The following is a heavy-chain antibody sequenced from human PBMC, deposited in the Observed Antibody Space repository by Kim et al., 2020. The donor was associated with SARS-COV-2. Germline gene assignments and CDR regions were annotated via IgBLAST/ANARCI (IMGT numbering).Heavy chain of an antibody. CDR1: GGSISTYY. J-gene: IGHJ4*02. Sequence: SETLSLTCTVSGGSISTYYWSWIRQPPGQGLEWIGYIYYSGSTNYNPSLKSRVTISVDTSKNQFSLKLSSVTAADTAVYYCVRAGGYSSGSIYWGQGILVTVSS. CDR2: IYYSGST. D-gene: IGHD6-19*01. CDR3: VRAGGYSSGSIY. V-gene: IGHV4-59*01.